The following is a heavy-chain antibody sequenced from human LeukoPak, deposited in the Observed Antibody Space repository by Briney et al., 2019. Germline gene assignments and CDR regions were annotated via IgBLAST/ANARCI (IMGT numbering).Heavy chain of an antibody. V-gene: IGHV3-30*01. CDR2: ISYDGSNK. D-gene: IGHD3-9*01. Sequence: GRSLRLSCAASGFTFSSYAMHWVRQAPGKGLEWVAAISYDGSNKYYADSVKGRFTISRDNSKNTLYLQMNSLRAEDTAVYYCARDGPYDILTGYYPDYWGQGTLVTVSS. CDR1: GFTFSSYA. CDR3: ARDGPYDILTGYYPDY. J-gene: IGHJ4*02.